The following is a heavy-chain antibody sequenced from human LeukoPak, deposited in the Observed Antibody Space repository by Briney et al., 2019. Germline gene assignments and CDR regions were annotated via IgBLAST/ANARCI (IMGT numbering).Heavy chain of an antibody. CDR2: IYYTGST. V-gene: IGHV4-31*03. Sequence: PSETLSLTCTVSSRSISSGGYYCSWIRQHPGKGLEWIGYIYYTGSTYYNPSLKGRVTISVDTSKNHFSPKLSSVTAADTAVYYCARDFYYDSGGSRVDTFDIWGQEAMVTVSS. J-gene: IGHJ3*02. CDR1: SRSISSGGYY. CDR3: ARDFYYDSGGSRVDTFDI. D-gene: IGHD3-22*01.